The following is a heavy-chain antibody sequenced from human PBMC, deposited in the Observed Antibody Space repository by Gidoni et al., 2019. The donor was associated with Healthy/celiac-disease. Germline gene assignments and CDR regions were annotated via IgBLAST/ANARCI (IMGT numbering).Heavy chain of an antibody. Sequence: EVQLVESGGGLVQPGGALRLSCAASGFTFSSYWMSWVRQAPGKGLEGVANIKQDGSEKYYVDSVKGRFTISRDNAKNSLYLQMNSLRAEDTAVYYCATEGGLTEVDDYWGQGTLVTVSS. V-gene: IGHV3-7*01. J-gene: IGHJ4*02. D-gene: IGHD2-21*02. CDR2: IKQDGSEK. CDR1: GFTFSSYW. CDR3: ATEGGLTEVDDY.